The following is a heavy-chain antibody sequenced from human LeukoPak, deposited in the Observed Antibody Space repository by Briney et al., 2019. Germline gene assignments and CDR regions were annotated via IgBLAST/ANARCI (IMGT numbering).Heavy chain of an antibody. CDR2: IASGRVSAT. D-gene: IGHD6-19*01. CDR3: AKDAAAVTGRRAGFDS. J-gene: IGHJ4*02. CDR1: GFTFSSYP. Sequence: GGSLRLSCAASGFTFSSYPMSWVRQAPGKGLEWVSNIASGRVSATYYADSLKGRFTISRDNSKNTLYLQMDSLRAEDTAVYYCAKDAAAVTGRRAGFDSWGQGTLVTVSS. V-gene: IGHV3-23*01.